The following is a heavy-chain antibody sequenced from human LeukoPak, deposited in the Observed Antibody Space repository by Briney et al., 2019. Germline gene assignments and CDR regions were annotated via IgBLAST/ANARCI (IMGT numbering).Heavy chain of an antibody. V-gene: IGHV1-18*01. CDR1: GYTFTSYG. CDR2: ISAYNGNT. D-gene: IGHD6-19*01. J-gene: IGHJ5*02. CDR3: ARDSESEQWLVRSGWFDP. Sequence: ASVKVSCKASGYTFTSYGISWVRQAPGQGLEWMGWISAYNGNTNYAQKLQGRVTMTTDTSTRTAYMELRSLRSDDTAVYYCARDSESEQWLVRSGWFDPWGQGTLVTVSS.